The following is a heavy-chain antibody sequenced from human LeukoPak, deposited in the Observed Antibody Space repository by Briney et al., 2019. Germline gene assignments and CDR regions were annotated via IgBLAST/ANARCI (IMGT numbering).Heavy chain of an antibody. V-gene: IGHV3-23*01. CDR3: AVLRPFDY. D-gene: IGHD2/OR15-2a*01. CDR2: ISGSGGST. Sequence: GRSLRLSCAASGFTFDDYAMHWVRQAPGKGLEWVSAISGSGGSTYYADSVKGRFTISRDNSKNTLYLQMNSLRAEDTAVYYCAVLRPFDYWGQGTLVTVSS. J-gene: IGHJ4*02. CDR1: GFTFDDYA.